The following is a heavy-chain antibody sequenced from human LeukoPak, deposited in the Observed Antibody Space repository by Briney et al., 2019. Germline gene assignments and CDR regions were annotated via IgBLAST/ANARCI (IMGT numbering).Heavy chain of an antibody. V-gene: IGHV4-59*08. Sequence: SETLSLTCTVSDGSISSYYWSWIRQPPGKGLEWIGHIYYSGSTNYNPSLKGRVTISVHTSKNQFSLKLSSVTAADTAVYYCASSSSGWYPYFDYWGQGTPVTVSS. CDR2: IYYSGST. CDR1: DGSISSYY. CDR3: ASSSSGWYPYFDY. D-gene: IGHD6-19*01. J-gene: IGHJ4*02.